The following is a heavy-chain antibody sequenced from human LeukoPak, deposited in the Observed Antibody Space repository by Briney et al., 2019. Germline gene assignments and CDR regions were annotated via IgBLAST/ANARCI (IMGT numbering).Heavy chain of an antibody. CDR2: IRYDGSDQ. V-gene: IGHV3-30*02. J-gene: IGHJ4*02. CDR1: GFTFRSYG. Sequence: GGSLRLSCAASGFTFRSYGMHWVRQAPGKGLEWVAFIRYDGSDQYYADSVKGRFTISRDNSKNTLYLQMHSLRAEDTAVYYCATDDYWGQGTLVTVSS. CDR3: ATDDY.